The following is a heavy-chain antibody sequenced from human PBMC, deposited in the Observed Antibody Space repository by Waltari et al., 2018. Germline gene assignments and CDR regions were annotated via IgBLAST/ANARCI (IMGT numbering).Heavy chain of an antibody. CDR2: IKSKTDGGTT. CDR1: GFTFSNAW. D-gene: IGHD6-19*01. Sequence: EVQLVESGGGLVKPGGSLRLSCAASGFTFSNAWMSWVRQAPGKGLEWVGRIKSKTDGGTTDYAAPVKGRFTISRDDSKNTLYLQMNSLKTEDTAVYYCTTASPRWIAVAGFYGMDVWGQGTTVTVSS. V-gene: IGHV3-15*01. J-gene: IGHJ6*02. CDR3: TTASPRWIAVAGFYGMDV.